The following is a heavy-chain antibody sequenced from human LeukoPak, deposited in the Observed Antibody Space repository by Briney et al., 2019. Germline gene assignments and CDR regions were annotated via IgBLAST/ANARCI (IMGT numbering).Heavy chain of an antibody. Sequence: ASVKVSCKASGCTFTSYDINWVRQATGQGLEWMGWMNPNSGNTGYAQKFQGRVTITRNTSISTAYMELSSLRSEDTAVYYCARGPGLGGYLTYYFDYWGQGTLVTVSS. CDR1: GCTFTSYD. CDR3: ARGPGLGGYLTYYFDY. CDR2: MNPNSGNT. D-gene: IGHD3-22*01. J-gene: IGHJ4*02. V-gene: IGHV1-8*03.